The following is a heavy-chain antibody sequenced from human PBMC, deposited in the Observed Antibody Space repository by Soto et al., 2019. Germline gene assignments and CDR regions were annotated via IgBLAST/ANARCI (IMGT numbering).Heavy chain of an antibody. CDR2: INPSGGST. Sequence: ASVKVSCKASGYTFTSYYMHWVRQAPGQGLEWMGIINPSGGSTSYAQKFQGRVTMTRDTSTSTVYMELSSLRSEDTAVYYCARLRGCSGGSCYPRFDPWGQGTLVTVSS. V-gene: IGHV1-46*01. J-gene: IGHJ5*02. D-gene: IGHD2-15*01. CDR3: ARLRGCSGGSCYPRFDP. CDR1: GYTFTSYY.